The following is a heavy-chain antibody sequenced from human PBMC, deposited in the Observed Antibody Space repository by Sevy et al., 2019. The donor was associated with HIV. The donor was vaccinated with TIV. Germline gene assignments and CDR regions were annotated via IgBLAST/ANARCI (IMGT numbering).Heavy chain of an antibody. CDR3: ASFGGSYSSDY. J-gene: IGHJ4*02. CDR1: GFTFSSYS. CDR2: ISSSSSYI. D-gene: IGHD1-26*01. V-gene: IGHV3-21*01. Sequence: GESLKISCAASGFTFSSYSMNWVRQAPGKGLEWVSSISSSSSYIYYADSVKGRFTISRDNAKNSLYLQMNSLRAEDTAVYYCASFGGSYSSDYWGQGTLVTVSS.